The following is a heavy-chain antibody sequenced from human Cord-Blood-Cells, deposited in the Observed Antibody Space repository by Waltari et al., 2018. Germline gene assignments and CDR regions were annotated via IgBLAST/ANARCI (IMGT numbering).Heavy chain of an antibody. V-gene: IGHV1-2*02. CDR1: GYTFTGYY. J-gene: IGHJ4*02. Sequence: QVQLVQSGAEVKKPGASVKVSCKASGYTFTGYYMHWVRQAPGQGLEWGGWLNPDSGGTNYAQKFQGRVTMTRDTSISTAYMELSRLRSDDTAVYYCARGGYSYGYIGPFDYWGQGTLVTVSS. CDR2: LNPDSGGT. D-gene: IGHD5-18*01. CDR3: ARGGYSYGYIGPFDY.